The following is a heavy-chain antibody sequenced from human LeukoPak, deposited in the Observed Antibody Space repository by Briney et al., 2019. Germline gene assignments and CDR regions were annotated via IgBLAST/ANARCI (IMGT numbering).Heavy chain of an antibody. D-gene: IGHD2-2*01. CDR1: GFTFSSHS. CDR3: ARDGVVVPAASSDYYYYYYMDV. CDR2: ISSSSSYI. V-gene: IGHV3-21*01. Sequence: GGSLRLSCAASGFTFSSHSMNWVRQAPGKGLEWVSSISSSSSYIYYADSVKGRFTISRDNAKNSLYLQMNSLRAEDTAVYYCARDGVVVPAASSDYYYYYYMDVWGKGTTVTVSS. J-gene: IGHJ6*03.